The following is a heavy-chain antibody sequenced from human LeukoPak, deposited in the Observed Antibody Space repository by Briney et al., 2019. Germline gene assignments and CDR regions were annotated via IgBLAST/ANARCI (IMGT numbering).Heavy chain of an antibody. D-gene: IGHD6-13*01. CDR2: IYYSGST. J-gene: IGHJ5*02. CDR1: GGSISSSSYY. Sequence: NPSETLSLTCTVSGGSISSSSYYWGWIRQPPGKGLEWIGSIYYSGSTYYNPSLKSRVTISVDTSKNQFSLKLSSVTAADTAVYYCASHYRLSYSSSWPWGQGTLVTVSS. CDR3: ASHYRLSYSSSWP. V-gene: IGHV4-39*01.